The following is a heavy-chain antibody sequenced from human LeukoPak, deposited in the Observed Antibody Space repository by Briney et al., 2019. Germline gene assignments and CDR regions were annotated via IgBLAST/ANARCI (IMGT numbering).Heavy chain of an antibody. V-gene: IGHV3-7*01. CDR3: ADPGVGY. CDR2: IIQNGSET. Sequence: GGSLRLSCATSGFTFSSLWMSWVRQAPGKGLEWVADIIQNGSETSYVDSVKGRFTISRDNAQNSLYLQMNNLRADDTAVYYCADPGVGYWGQGTLVTVSS. J-gene: IGHJ4*02. D-gene: IGHD2-8*01. CDR1: GFTFSSLW.